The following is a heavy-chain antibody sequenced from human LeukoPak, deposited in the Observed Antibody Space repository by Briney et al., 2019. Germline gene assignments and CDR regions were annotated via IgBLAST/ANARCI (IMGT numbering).Heavy chain of an antibody. D-gene: IGHD3-9*01. CDR3: AKGCERYLDSAPLCY. CDR1: GFTFDDYA. V-gene: IGHV3-43D*03. J-gene: IGHJ4*02. Sequence: GGSLRLSCAASGFTFDDYAMHWVRHAPGKGLEWVSLISWDDYSTYYADSVKGRFTISRDNIKNSLYLQMNSLRAGDTALYYCAKGCERYLDSAPLCYWGQGTLVTVSS. CDR2: ISWDDYST.